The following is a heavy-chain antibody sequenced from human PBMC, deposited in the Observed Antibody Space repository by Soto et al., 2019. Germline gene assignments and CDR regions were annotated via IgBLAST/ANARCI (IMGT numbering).Heavy chain of an antibody. D-gene: IGHD2-15*01. J-gene: IGHJ6*02. CDR3: ARVHCRAGTCLDGLDF. Sequence: SQTLSLTCVISGDSVSSNGACWNWIRQFPSRGLQWLGRIYYRSKWFHDYAASVESRMAINPDTSRNQFSLQLNYVTPEDTAVYYCARVHCRAGTCLDGLDFWGQGTTVTVSS. CDR2: IYYRSKWFH. CDR1: GDSVSSNGAC. V-gene: IGHV6-1*01.